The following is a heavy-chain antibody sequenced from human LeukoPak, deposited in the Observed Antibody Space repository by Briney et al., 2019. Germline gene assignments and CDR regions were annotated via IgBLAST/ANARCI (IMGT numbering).Heavy chain of an antibody. CDR3: ARLPVVRSWVYYDSSGRDRPGAFDI. CDR1: GFTFSSYE. D-gene: IGHD3-22*01. CDR2: ISSSGSTI. Sequence: GGSLRLSCAASGFTFSSYEMNWVRQAPGKGLEWVSYISSSGSTIYYADSVKGRFTISRDNSKNTLYLQMNSLRAEDTAVYYCARLPVVRSWVYYDSSGRDRPGAFDIWGQGTMVTVSS. J-gene: IGHJ3*02. V-gene: IGHV3-48*03.